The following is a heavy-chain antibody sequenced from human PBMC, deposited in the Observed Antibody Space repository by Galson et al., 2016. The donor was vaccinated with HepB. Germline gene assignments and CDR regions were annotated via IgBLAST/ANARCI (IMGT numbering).Heavy chain of an antibody. D-gene: IGHD6-19*01. Sequence: SVKVSCKASGYTFTSFYVHWVQQAPGQGLEWMGIINLSGGTTNNAQKFQGRVTMTRDTSTSTVYMELNSLRSDDTAVYYCARDRSGWHCVDSWGQGTLVTVAS. CDR3: ARDRSGWHCVDS. CDR1: GYTFTSFY. CDR2: INLSGGTT. V-gene: IGHV1-46*01. J-gene: IGHJ1*01.